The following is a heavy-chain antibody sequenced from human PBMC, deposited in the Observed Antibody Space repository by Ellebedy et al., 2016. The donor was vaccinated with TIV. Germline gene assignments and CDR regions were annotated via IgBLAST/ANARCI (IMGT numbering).Heavy chain of an antibody. D-gene: IGHD1-7*01. CDR3: ARGDWNYGYFDY. Sequence: SETLSLTXTVSGGSISSYYWSWIRQPPGKGLEWIGYIYYSGSTNYNPSLKSRVTISVDTSKNQFSLKLSSVTAADTAVYYCARGDWNYGYFDYWGQGTLVNVS. V-gene: IGHV4-59*12. CDR2: IYYSGST. J-gene: IGHJ4*02. CDR1: GGSISSYY.